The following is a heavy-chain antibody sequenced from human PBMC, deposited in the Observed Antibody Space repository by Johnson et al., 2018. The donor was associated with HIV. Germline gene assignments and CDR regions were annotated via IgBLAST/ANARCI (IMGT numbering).Heavy chain of an antibody. Sequence: MLLVESGGGLVQPGGSLRLSCAASGFTFSSYAMSWVRQAPGKGLEWVSAISGSGGSTYYADSVKGRFTISRDNSKNTLYLQMNSLRAEDTAVYYCARGDSSGEAFDIWGQGTMVTVSS. CDR2: ISGSGGST. V-gene: IGHV3-23*04. CDR3: ARGDSSGEAFDI. D-gene: IGHD3-22*01. J-gene: IGHJ3*02. CDR1: GFTFSSYA.